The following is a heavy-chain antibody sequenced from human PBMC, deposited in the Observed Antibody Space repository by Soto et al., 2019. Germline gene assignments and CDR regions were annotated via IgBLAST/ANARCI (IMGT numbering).Heavy chain of an antibody. CDR1: GGSISSGPYS. V-gene: IGHV4-39*07. CDR2: FHYSENT. J-gene: IGHJ4*02. CDR3: ARTPVY. Sequence: PSETLSLPCTVSGGSISSGPYSWGWIRQPPGEGLEWIGTFHYSENTNYNPPLKSRVTISVDTSKNQFSLKLSSVTAADTAVYYCARTPVYWGQGTLVTVSS.